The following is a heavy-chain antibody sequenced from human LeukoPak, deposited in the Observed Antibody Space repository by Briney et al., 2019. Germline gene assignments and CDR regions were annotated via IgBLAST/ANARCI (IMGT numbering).Heavy chain of an antibody. J-gene: IGHJ4*02. D-gene: IGHD2/OR15-2a*01. V-gene: IGHV1-2*02. CDR3: VREGEGPLSKDFDY. Sequence: ASLKVSCKSSGFTFTDHYIHWVRQGPGQGLEWMGYIGPHSTFTSSPQEFQGRVTMTRDASMSTAYMELTRLTSDDTAVYYCVREGEGPLSKDFDYWGQGTLVTVSS. CDR2: IGPHSTFT. CDR1: GFTFTDHY.